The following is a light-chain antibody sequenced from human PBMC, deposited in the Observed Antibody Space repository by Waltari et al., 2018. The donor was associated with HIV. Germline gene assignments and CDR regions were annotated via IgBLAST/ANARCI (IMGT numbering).Light chain of an antibody. CDR2: EVS. J-gene: IGLJ1*01. Sequence: QSGLTQPASVSVSPGQSITISCSGRASDIGTYDLASCYQQLPGKAPKVIIDEVSKRPSRISYRVSDSKSGNTASLTISGLQAEDDGDYFCCSYGGPKTLYVFGNGTTV. CDR1: ASDIGTYDL. V-gene: IGLV2-23*02. CDR3: CSYGGPKTLYV.